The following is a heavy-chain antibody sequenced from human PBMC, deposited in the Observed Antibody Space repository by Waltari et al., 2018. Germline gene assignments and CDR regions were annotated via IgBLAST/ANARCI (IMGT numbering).Heavy chain of an antibody. CDR2: IYHSGST. J-gene: IGHJ6*03. CDR3: ARAQSGGEKSNYYYYYMDV. D-gene: IGHD3-16*01. V-gene: IGHV4-38-2*01. CDR1: GYSISSGYY. Sequence: QVQLQESGPGLVKPSETLSLTCAVSGYSISSGYYWGWIRQPPGKGLEWIGSIYHSGSTDYHPSRKSRVTISVDTAKNQFSLKLSSVTAADTAVYYCARAQSGGEKSNYYYYYMDVWGKGTTVTVSS.